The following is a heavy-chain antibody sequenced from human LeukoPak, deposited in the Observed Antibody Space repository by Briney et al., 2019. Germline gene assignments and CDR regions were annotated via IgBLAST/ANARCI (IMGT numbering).Heavy chain of an antibody. V-gene: IGHV3-7*01. Sequence: GGSLRLSCAASGFTFSSYWMIWVRQAPGKGLEWVANIKQDGSEKYYVDSVKGRFTISRDNAKNSLYLQMNSLRAEDTAVYYCASYPRYSSGWYKDYWGQGTLVTVSS. CDR1: GFTFSSYW. J-gene: IGHJ4*02. CDR2: IKQDGSEK. CDR3: ASYPRYSSGWYKDY. D-gene: IGHD6-19*01.